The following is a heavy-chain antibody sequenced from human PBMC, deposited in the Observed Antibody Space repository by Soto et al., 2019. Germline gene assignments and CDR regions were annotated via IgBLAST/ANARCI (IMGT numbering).Heavy chain of an antibody. V-gene: IGHV5-51*01. CDR2: IYPGDSDT. Sequence: PGEPLKISCKGSGYSFTSYWIGWVRQMPGKGLEWMGIIYPGDSDTRYSPSFQGQVTISADKSISTAYLQWSSLKASDTAMYYYARTSAAGKYYYGMDVWGQGTTVTVSS. J-gene: IGHJ6*02. CDR1: GYSFTSYW. D-gene: IGHD6-13*01. CDR3: ARTSAAGKYYYGMDV.